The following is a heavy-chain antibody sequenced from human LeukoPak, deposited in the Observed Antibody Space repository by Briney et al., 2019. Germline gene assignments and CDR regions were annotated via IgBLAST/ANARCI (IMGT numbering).Heavy chain of an antibody. D-gene: IGHD3-3*01. J-gene: IGHJ4*02. CDR2: IYHSEST. CDR3: ARSLNDLWTTSFNY. CDR1: GYSISSGYY. V-gene: IGHV4-38-2*02. Sequence: PSETLSLTCTVSGYSISSGYYWGWIRPPPGKGLEWIGSIYHSESTYYNPSLKSRVTISVDTSKNQFSLKLSSVTAADTAVYYCARSLNDLWTTSFNYWGQGTLVTVSS.